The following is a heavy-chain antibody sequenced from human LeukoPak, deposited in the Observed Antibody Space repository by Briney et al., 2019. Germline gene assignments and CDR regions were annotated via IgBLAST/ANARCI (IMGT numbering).Heavy chain of an antibody. Sequence: GGSLRLFCAASGFTFSSYGMHWVRQAPGKGLEWVAVIWYDGSNKYYADSVKGRFTISRDNSKNTLYLQMNSLRAEDTAVYYCARDPYVLLWFGELLHHYYYYGMDVWGKGTTVTVSS. CDR3: ARDPYVLLWFGELLHHYYYYGMDV. CDR1: GFTFSSYG. V-gene: IGHV3-33*01. D-gene: IGHD3-10*01. J-gene: IGHJ6*04. CDR2: IWYDGSNK.